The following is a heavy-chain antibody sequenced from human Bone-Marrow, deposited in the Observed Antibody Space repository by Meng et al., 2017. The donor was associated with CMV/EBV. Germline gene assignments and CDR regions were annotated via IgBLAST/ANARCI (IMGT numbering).Heavy chain of an antibody. Sequence: ASVKVSCKASGYTFTRYAFSWVRQALGQGLEWMGWISAYNGNTKYAEKFQGRVTMTTDTSTSTANMELRSLRSDDTAVYYCARDLRFLELLSQGHALDYWGQGTLVTVSS. D-gene: IGHD3-3*01. J-gene: IGHJ4*02. V-gene: IGHV1-18*01. CDR1: GYTFTRYA. CDR2: ISAYNGNT. CDR3: ARDLRFLELLSQGHALDY.